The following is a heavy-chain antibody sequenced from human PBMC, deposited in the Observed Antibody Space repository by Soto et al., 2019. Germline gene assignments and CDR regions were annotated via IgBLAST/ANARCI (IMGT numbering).Heavy chain of an antibody. D-gene: IGHD3-10*01. J-gene: IGHJ4*02. CDR3: ARDPSRMIRGVSDY. V-gene: IGHV3-64*01. CDR2: ISSDGVTT. CDR1: GFTFSAYA. Sequence: GGSLRLSCAASGFTFSAYAMHWVRQAPGKGLEYASAISSDGVTTDYASSVKGRFTISRDNSKNTLYLQMGSLRPEDMAVYHCARDPSRMIRGVSDYWGQGILVTVSS.